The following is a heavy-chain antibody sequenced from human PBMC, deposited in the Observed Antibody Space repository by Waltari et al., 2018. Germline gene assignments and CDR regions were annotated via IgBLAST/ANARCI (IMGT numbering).Heavy chain of an antibody. V-gene: IGHV1-69*01. Sequence: QVQLVQSGAEVKKPGSSVKVSCKASGGTFSSYAISWVRQAPGQGLEWMGGIIPIFGTANYAQKFQGRVTITADESTSTAYRELRSLRSEDTAVYYCARALEPQGAHDYFDYWGQGTLVTVSS. J-gene: IGHJ4*02. D-gene: IGHD3-16*01. CDR3: ARALEPQGAHDYFDY. CDR1: GGTFSSYA. CDR2: IIPIFGTA.